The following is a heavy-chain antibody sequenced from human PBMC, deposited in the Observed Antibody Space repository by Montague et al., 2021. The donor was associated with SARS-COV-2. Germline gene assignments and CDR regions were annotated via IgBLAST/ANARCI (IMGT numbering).Heavy chain of an antibody. D-gene: IGHD3-16*01. J-gene: IGHJ2*01. CDR1: KFIFSSYT. Sequence: SLRLSCAASKFIFSSYTMTWVRQAPGKGLEWVSSIFGSGVGTYYADSVQGRFTISRDNSKNTLYLQMNSLRAEDTAVYFCAKNGGSGSLVYWYFDLWGRGTQVTVSS. CDR3: AKNGGSGSLVYWYFDL. V-gene: IGHV3-23*01. CDR2: IFGSGVGT.